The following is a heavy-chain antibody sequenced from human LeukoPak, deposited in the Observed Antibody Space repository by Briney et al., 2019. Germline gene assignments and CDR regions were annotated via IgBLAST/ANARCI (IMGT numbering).Heavy chain of an antibody. D-gene: IGHD3-22*01. Sequence: TSETLSLTCTVSGGSVSSGSYYWSWIRRPPGKGLEWIGYIYYSGSTNYNPSLKSRVTISVDTSKNQFSLKLYSATAADTAVYYCARDGYHFDSSGYTWGQGALVTVSS. CDR2: IYYSGST. J-gene: IGHJ5*02. CDR1: GGSVSSGSYY. CDR3: ARDGYHFDSSGYT. V-gene: IGHV4-61*01.